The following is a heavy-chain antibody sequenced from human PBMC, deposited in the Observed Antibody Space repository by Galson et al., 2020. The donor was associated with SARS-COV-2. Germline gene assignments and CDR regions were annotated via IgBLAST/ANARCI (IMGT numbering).Heavy chain of an antibody. CDR3: ARLGDGSGWYFDY. J-gene: IGHJ4*02. V-gene: IGHV3-7*04. CDR1: RFTFSSYW. CDR2: IKQDGSEK. Sequence: QLGESLKISCAASRFTFSSYWMSWVRQAPGKGLEWVANIKQDGSEKYYVDSVKGRFTISRDNAKNSLYLQMNSLRAEDTAVYYCARLGDGSGWYFDYWGQGTLVTVSS. D-gene: IGHD6-19*01.